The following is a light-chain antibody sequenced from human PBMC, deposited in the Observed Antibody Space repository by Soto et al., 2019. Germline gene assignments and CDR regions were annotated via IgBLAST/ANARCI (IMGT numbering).Light chain of an antibody. CDR1: QSVRSTY. CDR2: GAS. CDR3: QQYGVTPPNT. V-gene: IGKV3-20*01. J-gene: IGKJ4*01. Sequence: EIVMTQSPATLSVSPGERATLSCRTSQSVRSTYLAWYQQKPGQAPRLLIYGASSRATGIPDRFSGSGSGTDFTLTISGLEPEDFALYYCQQYGVTPPNTFGGGTKVDIK.